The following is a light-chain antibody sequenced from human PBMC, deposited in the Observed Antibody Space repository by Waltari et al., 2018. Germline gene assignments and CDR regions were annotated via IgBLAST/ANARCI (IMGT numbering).Light chain of an antibody. CDR3: QQYYNWPLT. Sequence: EIVMTQSPATLSVSPWEGVTLSCRASRSVTNMLAWYQQKPGQAPRLLMYDASTRAAGIPARFSGSESGTEFTLTINSLQSEDFAVYFCQQYYNWPLTFGPGTKVDIK. CDR1: RSVTNM. V-gene: IGKV3-15*01. J-gene: IGKJ3*01. CDR2: DAS.